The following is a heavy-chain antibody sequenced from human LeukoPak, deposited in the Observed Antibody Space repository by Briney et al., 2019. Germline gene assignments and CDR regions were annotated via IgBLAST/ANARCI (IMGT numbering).Heavy chain of an antibody. D-gene: IGHD3-3*01. CDR2: IYPGDSDT. J-gene: IGHJ4*02. CDR1: GSSFTSYW. Sequence: GASLKISCQGSGSSFTSYWIGWVRQLPGKGLEWMGIIYPGDSDTRYSPSFQGQVTISADKSISTAYLQWSSLKASDTAMYYCARRYDFWSGDSPFDYWGQGTLVTVSS. CDR3: ARRYDFWSGDSPFDY. V-gene: IGHV5-51*01.